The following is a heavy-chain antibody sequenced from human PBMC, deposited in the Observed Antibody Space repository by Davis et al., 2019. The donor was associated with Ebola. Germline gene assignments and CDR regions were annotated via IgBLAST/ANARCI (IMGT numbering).Heavy chain of an antibody. D-gene: IGHD6-13*01. J-gene: IGHJ4*02. CDR2: ISGSGGST. V-gene: IGHV3-23*01. CDR3: AKGGSSSRRDYFDY. CDR1: GFTFSSYA. Sequence: GESLKISCAASGFTFSSYAMSWVRQAPGKGLEWVSAISGSGGSTYYADSVKGRFTISRDNSKNTLYLQMNSLRAEDTAVYYCAKGGSSSRRDYFDYWGQGTLVTVSS.